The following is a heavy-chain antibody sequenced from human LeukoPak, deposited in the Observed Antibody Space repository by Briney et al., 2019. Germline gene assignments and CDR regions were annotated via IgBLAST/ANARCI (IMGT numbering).Heavy chain of an antibody. V-gene: IGHV4-59*08. CDR1: GGSISSYY. D-gene: IGHD6-19*01. CDR2: IYYSGST. Sequence: SETLSLTCTVSGGSISSYYWSWIRQPPWKGLEWIGYIYYSGSTNYNPSLKSRVTISVDTSKNQFSLKLTSVTAADTAVYYCARLGWYFDYWGQGTLVTVSS. J-gene: IGHJ4*02. CDR3: ARLGWYFDY.